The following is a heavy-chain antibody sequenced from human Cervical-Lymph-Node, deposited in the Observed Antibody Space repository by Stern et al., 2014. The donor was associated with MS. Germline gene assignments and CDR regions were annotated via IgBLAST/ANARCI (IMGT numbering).Heavy chain of an antibody. D-gene: IGHD2-2*01. Sequence: QVPLVESGGGVVQPGRSLRLSCAASGFTFSSYGMHWGRQAPGTGLEWEAVLWYDGGNKYYADSVKGRFTISRDNSKNTLYLQMNSLRAEDTAVYYCARDDQVYYYGMDVWGQGTTVTVSS. CDR1: GFTFSSYG. CDR3: ARDDQVYYYGMDV. CDR2: LWYDGGNK. J-gene: IGHJ6*02. V-gene: IGHV3-33*01.